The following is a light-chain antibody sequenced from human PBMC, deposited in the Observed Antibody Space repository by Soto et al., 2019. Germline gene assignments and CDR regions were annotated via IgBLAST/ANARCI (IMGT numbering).Light chain of an antibody. V-gene: IGKV1-33*01. Sequence: DIQMTQSPSSLSASVGDRVTITCQASEAIATYLNWYQQKPGQAPKLLIHEASSLETGVPSRFTGRGSGTDFTFHNTSLQPEDTATYYCQQYDNLRALTFGGGTKVEIK. J-gene: IGKJ4*01. CDR3: QQYDNLRALT. CDR2: EAS. CDR1: EAIATY.